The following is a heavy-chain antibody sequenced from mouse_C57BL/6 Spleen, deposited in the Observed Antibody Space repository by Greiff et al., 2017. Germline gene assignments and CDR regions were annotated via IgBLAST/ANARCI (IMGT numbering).Heavy chain of an antibody. D-gene: IGHD2-3*01. CDR1: GYTFTAYY. V-gene: IGHV1-76*01. CDR3: ARGIDYDGSWFAY. J-gene: IGHJ3*01. CDR2: IYPGCGNT. Sequence: VQLQESGAELVRPGASVKLSCKASGYTFTAYYINWVKQRPGQGLEWIARIYPGCGNTYYTEKFKGKATLTAEKSSITAYMQLSSLTSEDSAVYCWARGIDYDGSWFAYWGKGTLVTVSA.